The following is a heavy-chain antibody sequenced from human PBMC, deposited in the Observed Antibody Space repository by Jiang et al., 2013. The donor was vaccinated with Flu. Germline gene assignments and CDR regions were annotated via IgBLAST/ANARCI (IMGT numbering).Heavy chain of an antibody. J-gene: IGHJ4*02. CDR1: GGSISSSDYY. CDR2: IYSSGGT. Sequence: LLKPSETLSLNCTVSGGSISSSDYYWVWIRQPPGKGLEWIGSIYSSGGTNYNPSLKSRVSLSVDTSKNHFSLKLKFVIAADTAVYYCARAEKYSGFELPYFVYWGQGILVTVSS. CDR3: ARAEKYSGFELPYFVY. V-gene: IGHV4-39*07. D-gene: IGHD5-12*01.